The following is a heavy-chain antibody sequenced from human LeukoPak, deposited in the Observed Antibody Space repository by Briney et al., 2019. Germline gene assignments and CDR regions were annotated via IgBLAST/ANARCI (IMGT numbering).Heavy chain of an antibody. CDR3: ARVDLGRFDY. D-gene: IGHD1-26*01. CDR1: GFTFSSYG. CDR2: ISYDGSNK. Sequence: PGRSLRLSCAASGFTFSSYGMHWVRQAPGKGLEWVAVISYDGSNKYYADSVKGRFTISRDNSKNTLYLQMNSLRAEDTAVYYCARVDLGRFDYWGQGTLVTVSS. V-gene: IGHV3-30*03. J-gene: IGHJ4*02.